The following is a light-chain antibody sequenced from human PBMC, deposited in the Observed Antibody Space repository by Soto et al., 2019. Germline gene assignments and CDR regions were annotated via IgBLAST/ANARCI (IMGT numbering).Light chain of an antibody. CDR1: QSVSSN. J-gene: IGKJ3*01. Sequence: EIVMTQSPATLSVSPGERATLSCRASQSVSSNLAWYQQKPGQAPRLLIYGASTRATGIPARFSGSESGTEFTLTISSLQSEDFAVYYCQQYNNWPRGTFGPGTKVDIK. V-gene: IGKV3-15*01. CDR3: QQYNNWPRGT. CDR2: GAS.